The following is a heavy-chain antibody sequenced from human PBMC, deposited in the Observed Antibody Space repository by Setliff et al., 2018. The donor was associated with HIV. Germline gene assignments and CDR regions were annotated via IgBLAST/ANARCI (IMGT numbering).Heavy chain of an antibody. Sequence: SETLSLTCTVSGGSVSTSSYAGGWIRQSPEKGLEWIGTIYHTGKTYYNSSLNSRVTIAVDTSKDQFSLNLSTVTAADTAVYYCGRVAGYCAPSRCYGYNAFDIWGPGTMVTVSS. V-gene: IGHV4-39*01. CDR2: IYHTGKT. D-gene: IGHD2-15*01. J-gene: IGHJ3*02. CDR3: GRVAGYCAPSRCYGYNAFDI. CDR1: GGSVSTSSYA.